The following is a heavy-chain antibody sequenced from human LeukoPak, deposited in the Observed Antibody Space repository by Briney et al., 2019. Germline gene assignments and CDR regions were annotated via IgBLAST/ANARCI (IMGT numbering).Heavy chain of an antibody. V-gene: IGHV3-7*05. CDR1: GFTFSSNW. D-gene: IGHD3-10*01. J-gene: IGHJ4*02. CDR3: GKGSGSYFNY. CDR2: IKQDGSEK. Sequence: GGSLRLSCAASGFTFSSNWMSWVRQAPGKGLEWVVNIKQDGSEKYYVDSVKGRFTISRDNAKNSQYLQMNSLRDEDTAVYYCGKGSGSYFNYWGQGTLVTVSS.